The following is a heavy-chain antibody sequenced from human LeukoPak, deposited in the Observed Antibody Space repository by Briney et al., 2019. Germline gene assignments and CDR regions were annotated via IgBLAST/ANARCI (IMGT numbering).Heavy chain of an antibody. V-gene: IGHV4-39*01. CDR1: GGSISSSSHY. CDR2: TYYSGGT. CDR3: AREEVSAADY. J-gene: IGHJ4*02. D-gene: IGHD2-2*01. Sequence: SETLSLSCTVSGGSISSSSHYWAWIRQPPGKGLEWIGSTYYSGGTFYSPSLRSRVTISVDTSKNQFSLKLNSVTAADTAVYYCAREEVSAADYWGQGTLVTVSS.